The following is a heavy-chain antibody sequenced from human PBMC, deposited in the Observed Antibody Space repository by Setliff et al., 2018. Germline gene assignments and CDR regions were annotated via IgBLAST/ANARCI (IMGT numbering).Heavy chain of an antibody. Sequence: GSLRLSCAASGFTFSSYWMSWVRQAPGKGLEWVANIKQDGSTKYYLDSVKGRFTISRDNAKRSLYLQMNGLRADDTGVYYCVRDGADNYDAFDNWGQGTLVTVSS. CDR2: IKQDGSTK. V-gene: IGHV3-7*01. CDR1: GFTFSSYW. J-gene: IGHJ3*02. CDR3: VRDGADNYDAFDN. D-gene: IGHD3-22*01.